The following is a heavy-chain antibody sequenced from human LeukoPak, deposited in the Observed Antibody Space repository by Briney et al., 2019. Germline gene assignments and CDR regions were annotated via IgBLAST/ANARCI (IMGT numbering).Heavy chain of an antibody. Sequence: SETLSLTCAVSGGSITTTNWWSWVRQPPGKGLEWIGEVHLSGATNYNPSLESRVSMSIDKSKDHLSLEVTSVTAADTAIYYCTRESGAFSPFGFWGQGTLLTVSS. CDR1: GGSITTTNW. CDR3: TRESGAFSPFGF. J-gene: IGHJ4*02. V-gene: IGHV4-4*02. D-gene: IGHD1-26*01. CDR2: VHLSGAT.